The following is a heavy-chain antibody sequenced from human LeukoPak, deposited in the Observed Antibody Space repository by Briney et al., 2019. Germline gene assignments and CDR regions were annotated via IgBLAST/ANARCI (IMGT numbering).Heavy chain of an antibody. D-gene: IGHD2-21*02. V-gene: IGHV3-48*02. J-gene: IGHJ3*01. CDR3: VRDRDCAFDF. Sequence: DGSLRLSCAASGFTFSYYSMNWVRQAPGKGLEWISYSNTDGTISYADSVKGRFTISRDNAENSLYLQMNSLRDEDTAVYFCVRDRDCAFDFWGQGTMVTDSS. CDR2: SNTDGTI. CDR1: GFTFSYYS.